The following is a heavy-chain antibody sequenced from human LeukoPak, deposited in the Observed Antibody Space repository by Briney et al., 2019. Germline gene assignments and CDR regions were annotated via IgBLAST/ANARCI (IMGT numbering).Heavy chain of an antibody. J-gene: IGHJ5*02. CDR1: GGSANSGTYY. CDR3: ARLEQTTWFDP. CDR2: IYYTGST. Sequence: PSETLSLTYTVSGGSANSGTYYWSWIRQHPGKGLECLGYIYYTGSTYYNPSLKSRVTMSVDRSKNQFSLKLSSVTAADTAVYYCARLEQTTWFDPWGQGTLVTVSS. D-gene: IGHD1/OR15-1a*01. V-gene: IGHV4-31*03.